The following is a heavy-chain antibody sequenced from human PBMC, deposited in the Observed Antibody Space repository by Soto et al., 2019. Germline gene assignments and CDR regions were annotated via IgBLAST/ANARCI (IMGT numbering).Heavy chain of an antibody. CDR2: INAGNGNT. CDR3: ARVGRLWLLHFNPPDEYYFDY. Sequence: ASVKVSCKASGYTFTSYAMHWVRQAPGQRLEWMGWINAGNGNTKYSQKFQGRVTITRDTSASTAYMELSSLRSEDTAVYYCARVGRLWLLHFNPPDEYYFDYWGQGTLVTVSS. J-gene: IGHJ4*02. V-gene: IGHV1-3*01. D-gene: IGHD5-18*01. CDR1: GYTFTSYA.